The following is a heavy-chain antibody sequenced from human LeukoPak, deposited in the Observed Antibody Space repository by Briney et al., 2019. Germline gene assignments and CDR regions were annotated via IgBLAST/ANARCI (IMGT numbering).Heavy chain of an antibody. CDR1: GYTFTSYW. V-gene: IGHV5-51*01. CDR2: VYPGDSDT. Sequence: GESLKISCKGSGYTFTSYWIGWVRQMPGKGLEWMGIVYPGDSDTRYSPSFQGQVTISADKSITSAYLQWNSLKASDTAMYNCARGFSSAWSYFDYWGQGTLVTVSS. J-gene: IGHJ4*02. D-gene: IGHD6-19*01. CDR3: ARGFSSAWSYFDY.